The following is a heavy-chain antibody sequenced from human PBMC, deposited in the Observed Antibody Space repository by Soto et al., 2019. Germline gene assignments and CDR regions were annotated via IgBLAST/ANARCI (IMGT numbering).Heavy chain of an antibody. CDR3: ASPYGYGDNTFVAFDI. CDR2: ISSSGSTI. CDR1: GFTFSDYY. J-gene: IGHJ3*02. Sequence: GGSLRLSCAASGFTFSDYYMSWIRQAPGKGLEWVSYISSSGSTIYYADSVKGRFTISRDNAKNSLYLQMNSLRAEDTAVYYCASPYGYGDNTFVAFDIWGQGTMVTVSS. V-gene: IGHV3-11*01. D-gene: IGHD4-17*01.